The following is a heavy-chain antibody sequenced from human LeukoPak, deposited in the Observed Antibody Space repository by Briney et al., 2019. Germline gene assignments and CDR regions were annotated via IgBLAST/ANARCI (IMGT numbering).Heavy chain of an antibody. CDR1: GGSISGFY. D-gene: IGHD5-12*01. CDR2: IYYSGST. J-gene: IGHJ4*02. CDR3: ASHSGYDFSYFDY. V-gene: IGHV4-59*01. Sequence: PSETLSLTCTVSGGSISGFYWSWIRQPPGEGLEWIGYIYYSGSTNYNPSLKSRVTISVDTSKNQFSLKLSSVTAADTAVYSCASHSGYDFSYFDYWGQGTLVTVSS.